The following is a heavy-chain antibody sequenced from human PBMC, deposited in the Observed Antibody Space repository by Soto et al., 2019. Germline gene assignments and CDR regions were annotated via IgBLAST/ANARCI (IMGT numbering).Heavy chain of an antibody. CDR1: GFTLTNAR. Sequence: EVQLVASGGGLVKPGESLRLSCAASGFTLTNARMTWVRQAPGKGLEWVGHIQSEIDGGTADYPAAVKGRFTISRDDSKTTLHLQLNSLKTEDIAVYYCTTDYGWAFGIWGQGTMVTVFS. J-gene: IGHJ3*02. CDR2: IQSEIDGGTA. V-gene: IGHV3-15*01. CDR3: TTDYGWAFGI. D-gene: IGHD4-17*01.